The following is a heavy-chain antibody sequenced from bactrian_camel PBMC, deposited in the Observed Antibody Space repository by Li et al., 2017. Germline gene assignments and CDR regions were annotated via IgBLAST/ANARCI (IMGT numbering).Heavy chain of an antibody. CDR1: GDTIGRYR. J-gene: IGHJ4*01. CDR3: AARPLSRLPTYSGSWCYALGNEYNH. CDR2: IESDGST. V-gene: IGHV3S55*01. Sequence: HVQLVEPGGGSVQVGGSLRLSCVASGDTIGRYRMGWFRQIPDKEREGVAGIESDGSTSYADSVKGRFTISQDSAKNLYLQMNSLKPEDTAVYYCAARPLSRLPTYSGSWCYALGNEYNHWGQGTQVTVS. D-gene: IGHD3*01.